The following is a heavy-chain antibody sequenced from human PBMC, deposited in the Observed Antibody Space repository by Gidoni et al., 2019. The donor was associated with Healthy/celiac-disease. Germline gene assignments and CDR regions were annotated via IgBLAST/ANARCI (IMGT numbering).Heavy chain of an antibody. V-gene: IGHV3-30*18. Sequence: QVQLVESGGGVVQPGRSLRLSCAASGFTFSSHGMHWVRQAPGKGLEWVAVISYDGSNKYYADSVKGRFTISRDNSKNTLYLQMNSLRAEDTAVYYCAKDAAPMYSSGWSSHFDYWGQGTLVTVSS. D-gene: IGHD6-19*01. CDR3: AKDAAPMYSSGWSSHFDY. CDR2: ISYDGSNK. CDR1: GFTFSSHG. J-gene: IGHJ4*02.